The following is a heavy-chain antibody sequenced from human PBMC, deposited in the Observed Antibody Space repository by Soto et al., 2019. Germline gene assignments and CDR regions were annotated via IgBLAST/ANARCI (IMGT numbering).Heavy chain of an antibody. CDR3: GRGGGWFDP. Sequence: QVQLVQSGAEVKKPGSSVKVSCKASGGTFSSYTISWVRQAPGQGLEWMGRIIPILGIANYAQKFQGRVTITADKSTSTAYMGRGGLRSGDKAVYYWGRGGGWFDPWGQGTLVTVSS. CDR1: GGTFSSYT. J-gene: IGHJ5*02. D-gene: IGHD3-16*01. V-gene: IGHV1-69*02. CDR2: IIPILGIA.